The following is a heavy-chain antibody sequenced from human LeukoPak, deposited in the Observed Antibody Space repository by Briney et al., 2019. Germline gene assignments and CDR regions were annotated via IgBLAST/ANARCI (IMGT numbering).Heavy chain of an antibody. CDR1: GFTFTDYW. D-gene: IGHD6-13*01. V-gene: IGHV3-7*01. CDR3: ARGAGRQQLDQNY. Sequence: GGSMSLSCVASGFTFTDYWMSWVRRPPGRGREGVAIIKEDGTVQWYLDSVRGRFTISRDNAKNSMYLQMNSLRAEDTAVYYCARGAGRQQLDQNYWGQGNVATVSS. CDR2: IKEDGTVQ. J-gene: IGHJ4*02.